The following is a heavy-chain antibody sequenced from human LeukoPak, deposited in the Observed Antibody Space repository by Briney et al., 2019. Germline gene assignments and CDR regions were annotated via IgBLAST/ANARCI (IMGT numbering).Heavy chain of an antibody. Sequence: SQTLSLTCTVSGGSISSGGYYSSWIRQHPGKGLEWIGYIYYSGSTYYNPSLKSRVTISVDTSKNQFSLKLSSVTAADTAVYYCARDGPVPMVRGVPLGYFDLWGQGTLVTVSS. CDR2: IYYSGST. D-gene: IGHD3-10*01. CDR1: GGSISSGGYY. V-gene: IGHV4-31*03. J-gene: IGHJ5*02. CDR3: ARDGPVPMVRGVPLGYFDL.